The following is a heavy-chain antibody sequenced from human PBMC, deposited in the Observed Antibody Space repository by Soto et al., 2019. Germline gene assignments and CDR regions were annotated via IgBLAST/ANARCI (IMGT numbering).Heavy chain of an antibody. D-gene: IGHD4-17*01. CDR1: GYCVNISYY. V-gene: IGHV4-38-2*02. CDR2: IYHSGST. CDR3: AREMTTVAPGAFDY. J-gene: IGHJ4*02. Sequence: SGTPSLAFAVSGYCVNISYYWAWIRPPPGKGLEWIGSIYHSGSTYYNPSLKSRVTISVDTSKNQFSLKLSSVTAADTAVYYCAREMTTVAPGAFDYWGQGTLVTVSS.